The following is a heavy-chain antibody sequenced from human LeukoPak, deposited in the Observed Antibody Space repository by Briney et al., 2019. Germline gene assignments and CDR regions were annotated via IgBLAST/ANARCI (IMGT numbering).Heavy chain of an antibody. V-gene: IGHV3-30*02. CDR1: GFTFSSYA. CDR3: AKARDTSGYSAFDI. J-gene: IGHJ3*02. D-gene: IGHD3-22*01. Sequence: GGSLRLSCAASGFTFSSYAMSWVRQAPGKGLEWVAVIWYDGSNKYYADSVKGRFTISRDNPKNTLYLQMDSLRVEDTAVYFCAKARDTSGYSAFDIWGQGTMVIVSS. CDR2: IWYDGSNK.